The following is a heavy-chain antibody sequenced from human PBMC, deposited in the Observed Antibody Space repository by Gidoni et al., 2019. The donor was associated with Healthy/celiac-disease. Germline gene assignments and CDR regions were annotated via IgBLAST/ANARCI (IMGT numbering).Heavy chain of an antibody. CDR1: GFTFDAYA. CDR2: ISWNSGSI. CDR3: AKDMAGYSSGWDLDY. J-gene: IGHJ4*02. D-gene: IGHD6-19*01. V-gene: IGHV3-9*01. Sequence: EVQLVESGGGLVQPGRSLRLSCAASGFTFDAYAMHWVRPAPGKGLEWVSGISWNSGSIGYADSVKGRFTISRDNAKNSLYLQMNSLRAEDTALYYCAKDMAGYSSGWDLDYWGQGTLVTVSS.